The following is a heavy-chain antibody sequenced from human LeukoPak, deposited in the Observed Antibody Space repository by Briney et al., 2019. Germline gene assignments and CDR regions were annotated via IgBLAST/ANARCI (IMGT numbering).Heavy chain of an antibody. J-gene: IGHJ3*02. V-gene: IGHV3-53*01. CDR1: GFTVSSNY. CDR3: ASPGTTGTTTAFDI. CDR2: FYSGGST. D-gene: IGHD1-1*01. Sequence: PGGSLRLSCAASGFTVSSNYMSWVRQAPGKGLEWVSTFYSGGSTYYADSVKGRFTISRDNSKNTLYLQMNTLRAEDTAVYYCASPGTTGTTTAFDIWGQGTMVTVSS.